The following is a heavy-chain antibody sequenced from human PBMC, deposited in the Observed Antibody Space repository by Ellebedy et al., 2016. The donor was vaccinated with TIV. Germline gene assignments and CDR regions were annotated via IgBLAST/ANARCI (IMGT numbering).Heavy chain of an antibody. Sequence: GESLKISCAASGFSFRSYWMTWVRQAPGKGLEWVANIRLDGGDKYYVDSVKGRFTVSRDNTKNSLYLQMTSLRADDTGVYYCATDGSYGDYRTPRHAHVFWGQGTRVTVSS. CDR1: GFSFRSYW. CDR3: ATDGSYGDYRTPRHAHVF. D-gene: IGHD4-17*01. J-gene: IGHJ3*01. CDR2: IRLDGGDK. V-gene: IGHV3-7*01.